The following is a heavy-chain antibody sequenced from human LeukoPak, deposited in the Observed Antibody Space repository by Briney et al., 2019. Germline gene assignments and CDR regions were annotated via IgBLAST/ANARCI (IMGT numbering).Heavy chain of an antibody. CDR2: IYYSGST. CDR1: GGSISSYY. CDR3: ARGPFLVGATEFDP. Sequence: TSETLSLTCTVSGGSISSYYWSWIRQPPGQGLEWIGYIYYSGSTNYNPSLKSRVTISVDTSKNQFSLKLSSVTAADTAVYYCARGPFLVGATEFDPWGQGTLVTVSS. D-gene: IGHD1-26*01. J-gene: IGHJ5*02. V-gene: IGHV4-59*01.